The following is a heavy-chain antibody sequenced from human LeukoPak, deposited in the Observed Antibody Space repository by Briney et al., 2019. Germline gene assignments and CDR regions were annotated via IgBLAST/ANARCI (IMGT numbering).Heavy chain of an antibody. D-gene: IGHD6-13*01. V-gene: IGHV3-13*01. CDR3: ARVGAGAAATDGYGMDV. J-gene: IGHJ6*02. CDR2: IGTAGDT. CDR1: GFTFSSYD. Sequence: GGSLRLSCAASGFTFSSYDMHWVGQATGKGLEGVSAIGTAGDTYYPGSVKGRFTISRENAKNSLYLQVNSLRAGDTAVYYCARVGAGAAATDGYGMDVWGQGTTVTVSS.